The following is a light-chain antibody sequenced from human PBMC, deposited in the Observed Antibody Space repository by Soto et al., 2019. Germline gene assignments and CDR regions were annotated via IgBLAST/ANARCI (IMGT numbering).Light chain of an antibody. V-gene: IGKV4-1*01. CDR2: WAS. Sequence: DIVMTQSPDSLAVSLGERAAINCKSSQSILFTSNNKNYLAWYQQKPGQPPKLLLYWASIRESGVPDRFSGSGSGTDFTLTISSLQAEDVAVYYCQQYYTTPPYTFGQGTKVEIK. CDR3: QQYYTTPPYT. CDR1: QSILFTSNNKNY. J-gene: IGKJ2*01.